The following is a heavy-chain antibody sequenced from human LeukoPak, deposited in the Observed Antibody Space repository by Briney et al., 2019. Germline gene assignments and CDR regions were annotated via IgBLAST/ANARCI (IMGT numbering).Heavy chain of an antibody. Sequence: PGGSLGLSCAASGFTFSSYWLWWVRQPPGKGRDWVANIKQYGSEKYYVDSVKGRCPISRDNAKNSLYLEVNSLRAEDTAVYYCARSASGIQLWFFDSWGQGSLVTVSS. D-gene: IGHD5-18*01. CDR1: GFTFSSYW. CDR3: ARSASGIQLWFFDS. J-gene: IGHJ5*01. V-gene: IGHV3-7*01. CDR2: IKQYGSEK.